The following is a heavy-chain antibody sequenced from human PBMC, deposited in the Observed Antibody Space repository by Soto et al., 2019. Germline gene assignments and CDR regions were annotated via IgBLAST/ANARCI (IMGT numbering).Heavy chain of an antibody. CDR1: GVSISRGDW. J-gene: IGHJ4*02. CDR2: IHHSAGT. Sequence: QVLLHESAPGLVKPSGTLSLTCTVSGVSISRGDWWSWVRQAPGKELQWIGEIHHSAGTSSHPSLRSRVSLSVDTSKNQFSLNLKSVTAADTGVYYCARLVYDTRLNYLYLDSWGQGLLVTLSS. D-gene: IGHD3-22*01. V-gene: IGHV4-4*02. CDR3: ARLVYDTRLNYLYLDS.